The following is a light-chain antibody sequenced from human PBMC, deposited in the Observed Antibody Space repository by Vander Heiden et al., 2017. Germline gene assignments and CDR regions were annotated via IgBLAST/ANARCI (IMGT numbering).Light chain of an antibody. J-gene: IGLJ1*01. CDR2: EVS. V-gene: IGLV2-8*01. Sequence: QSALTQPPSASGSPGQSVTISCTGTSSDVGGYNYVSWYQQHPGKAPKLMIYEVSKRPSGVPDRFSGSKSGNTASLTVSGLQAEDEAYYYCISYAGSNNVFGTGTKVTVL. CDR1: SSDVGGYNY. CDR3: ISYAGSNNV.